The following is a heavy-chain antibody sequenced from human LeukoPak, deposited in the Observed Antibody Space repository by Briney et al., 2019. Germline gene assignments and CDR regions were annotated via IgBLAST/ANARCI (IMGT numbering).Heavy chain of an antibody. CDR2: INHSGST. CDR3: ARASGINDY. Sequence: PSETLSLTCAVYGGSFSGYYWSWIRQPPGKGLEWIGEINHSGSTNYNPSLKSRVTISVDTSKNQFSLKLSSVTAADTAVYYCARASGINDYWGQGTLVTVSS. J-gene: IGHJ4*02. V-gene: IGHV4-34*01. D-gene: IGHD1-26*01. CDR1: GGSFSGYY.